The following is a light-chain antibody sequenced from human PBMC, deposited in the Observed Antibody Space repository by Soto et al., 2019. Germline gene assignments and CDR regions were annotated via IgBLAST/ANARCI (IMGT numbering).Light chain of an antibody. J-gene: IGKJ1*01. Sequence: DIQMTQSPSSLSASVGDSVAITFRASQTISNFLAWYQQKPGKAPKLLFYRASNLEGGVPSRFSGGGSGTEFTLTINSLQPDDSATYYCQQYKSYPWTFGQGTKVDIK. CDR3: QQYKSYPWT. CDR2: RAS. V-gene: IGKV1-5*03. CDR1: QTISNF.